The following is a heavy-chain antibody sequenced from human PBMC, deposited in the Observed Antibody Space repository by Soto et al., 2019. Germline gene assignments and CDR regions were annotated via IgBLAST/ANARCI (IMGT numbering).Heavy chain of an antibody. CDR3: ATQRWEQPKWLDP. CDR1: GADISSPFYY. D-gene: IGHD1-26*01. CDR2: IYQSGTT. V-gene: IGHV4-39*01. J-gene: IGHJ5*02. Sequence: QLQLQESGPGLVRPSETLSLTCTISGADISSPFYYWGWIRQPPGKDLEWIGSIYQSGTTFYNPYLKSRVNISVDTSKNQFSLKVDYVTAEDTARYYCATQRWEQPKWLDPWGQGTLVLVSS.